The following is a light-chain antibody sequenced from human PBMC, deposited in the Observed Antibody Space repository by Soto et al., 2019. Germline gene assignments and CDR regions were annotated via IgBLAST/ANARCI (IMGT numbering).Light chain of an antibody. CDR3: TSYTSSGTPYV. CDR1: SSDVGGYTY. CDR2: DVS. J-gene: IGLJ1*01. V-gene: IGLV2-14*01. Sequence: QSVLAQPASVSGSPGRSITISCAGTSSDVGGYTYVSWYQQHPGKAPKLMIYDVSNRPSGVSNRFSGSKSGNTAPLTISGLQAEDEADYYCTSYTSSGTPYVFGGGTKVTVL.